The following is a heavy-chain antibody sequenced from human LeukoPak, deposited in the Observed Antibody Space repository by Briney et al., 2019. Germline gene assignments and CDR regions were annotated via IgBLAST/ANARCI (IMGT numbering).Heavy chain of an antibody. V-gene: IGHV3-30*18. Sequence: TGGSLRLSCAASGFAFSSCGMHWVRQAPGKGLEWVAFISFDGSNKYSADSVKGRFTISRDNSKNTLYLQINSLRPEDTAVYYCAKDQSQWGQGTLVIVSS. J-gene: IGHJ4*02. CDR3: AKDQSQ. CDR2: ISFDGSNK. CDR1: GFAFSSCG.